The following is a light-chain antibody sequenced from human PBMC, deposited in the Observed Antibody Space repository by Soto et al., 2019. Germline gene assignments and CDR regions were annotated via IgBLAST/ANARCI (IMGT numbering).Light chain of an antibody. CDR3: QQRKNWPPIT. CDR2: DSS. CDR1: QSVSSSY. J-gene: IGKJ5*01. V-gene: IGKV3D-20*02. Sequence: EIVLTQSPGTLSLSPWESATLSCIAIQSVSSSYLAWYQQRPGQPPRLLXSDSSNRATGVPVRFSGSGSGTVFTLTIGSLEPEDSAVYYCQQRKNWPPITFGQGTRLEI.